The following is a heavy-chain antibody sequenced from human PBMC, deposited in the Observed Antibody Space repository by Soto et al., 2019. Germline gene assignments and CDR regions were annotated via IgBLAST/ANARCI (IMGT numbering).Heavy chain of an antibody. CDR3: AKDRGTNYYDSSGYYDY. J-gene: IGHJ4*02. D-gene: IGHD3-22*01. CDR1: GFTFDDYA. CDR2: ISWNSGSI. Sequence: HPGGSLRLSCAASGFTFDDYAMHWVRQAPGKGLEWVSGISWNSGSIGYADSVKGRFTISRDNAKNSLYLQMNSLRAEDTALYYCAKDRGTNYYDSSGYYDYWGQGTLVTVSS. V-gene: IGHV3-9*01.